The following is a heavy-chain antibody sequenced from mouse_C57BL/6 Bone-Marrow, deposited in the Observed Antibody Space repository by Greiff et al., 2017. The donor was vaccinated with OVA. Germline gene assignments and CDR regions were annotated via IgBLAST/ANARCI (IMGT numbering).Heavy chain of an antibody. V-gene: IGHV1-18*01. Sequence: EVQLQESGPDLVKPGASVKIPCKASGYTFTDYNMDWVKQSHGKSLEWIGDIYHGSGSTNYNEKFKSKATLTVDTSSSTAYMQLSSLTSEDSAVYYCARRGLYGNVRGYWGQGTTLTVSS. CDR3: ARRGLYGNVRGY. J-gene: IGHJ2*01. CDR2: IYHGSGST. D-gene: IGHD2-1*01. CDR1: GYTFTDYN.